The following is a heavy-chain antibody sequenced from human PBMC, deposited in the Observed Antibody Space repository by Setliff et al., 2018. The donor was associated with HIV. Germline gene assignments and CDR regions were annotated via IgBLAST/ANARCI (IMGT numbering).Heavy chain of an antibody. CDR3: ASARIPTGGVSTSLDY. J-gene: IGHJ4*02. CDR1: GFTVSSKY. CDR2: VTYDGSRI. V-gene: IGHV3-30*01. D-gene: IGHD3-3*01. Sequence: PGGSLRLSCAATGFTVSSKYMSWVRQAPGKGLEWVSGVTYDGSRISYADSVKGRFTISRDNSKNTLFLHLNTLRPEDTAMYFCASARIPTGGVSTSLDYWGQGALVTVSS.